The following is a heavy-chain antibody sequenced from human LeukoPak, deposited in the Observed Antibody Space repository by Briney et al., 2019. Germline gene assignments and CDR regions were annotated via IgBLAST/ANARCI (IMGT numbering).Heavy chain of an antibody. CDR2: ISSCSSTI. CDR1: GFTFSDYN. CDR3: ARDVDTGLVTPPLDY. V-gene: IGHV3-48*02. J-gene: IGHJ4*02. Sequence: PGGSLRLSCTASGFTFSDYNMNWVRQAPGKGLEWISYISSCSSTIYYADSVKGRFTISGDNAQNSLHLQMNSLRDEDTAVYYCARDVDTGLVTPPLDYWGQGTLVTVSS. D-gene: IGHD5-18*01.